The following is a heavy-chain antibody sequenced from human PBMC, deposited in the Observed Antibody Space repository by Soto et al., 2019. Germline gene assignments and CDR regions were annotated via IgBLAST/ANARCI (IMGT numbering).Heavy chain of an antibody. CDR3: ARERKWEPLPY. Sequence: QVQLVQSGAEVREPGASVKVSCKTSGYTFSRNGITRVRQAPGQGLEWMGWINGNTGHTIYAMNLEDRLTIKTDTSTSTAYMELRSLKSDDTAVYYCARERKWEPLPYWGQGTLVTVSS. CDR2: INGNTGHT. V-gene: IGHV1-18*01. D-gene: IGHD1-26*01. CDR1: GYTFSRNG. J-gene: IGHJ4*02.